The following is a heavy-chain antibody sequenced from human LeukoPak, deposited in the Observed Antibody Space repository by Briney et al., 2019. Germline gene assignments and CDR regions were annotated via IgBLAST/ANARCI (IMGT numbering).Heavy chain of an antibody. Sequence: GASVKVSCKASGYTFTSYDTNWVRQATGQGLEWMGGMNPNSGNTGYAQKFQGRVTMTRNTSISTAYMELSSLRSEDTAVYYCARGQLSPYDFGFDPWGQGTLVTVSS. CDR2: MNPNSGNT. CDR1: GYTFTSYD. V-gene: IGHV1-8*01. D-gene: IGHD3-3*01. CDR3: ARGQLSPYDFGFDP. J-gene: IGHJ5*02.